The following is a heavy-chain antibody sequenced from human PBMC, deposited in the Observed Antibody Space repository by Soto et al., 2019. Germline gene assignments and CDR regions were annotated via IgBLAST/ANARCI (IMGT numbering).Heavy chain of an antibody. CDR3: VRGGGGYGNGTIDY. V-gene: IGHV4-59*01. D-gene: IGHD5-18*01. CDR1: GGSISNYY. J-gene: IGHJ4*02. CDR2: IFYIGTT. Sequence: LSVTCTVSGGSISNYYWSWVRQSPGKGLEWIGYIFYIGTTNYNPSLKSRVTISLDTSKNQFSLKLRSVTAADTAVYYCVRGGGGYGNGTIDYWGQGTLVTVSS.